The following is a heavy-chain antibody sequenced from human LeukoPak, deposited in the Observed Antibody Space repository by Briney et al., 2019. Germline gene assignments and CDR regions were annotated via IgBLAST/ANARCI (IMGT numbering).Heavy chain of an antibody. CDR2: INPSGGST. CDR1: GYTFTSYY. CDR3: ARGPNAPPNYETLSEYYYYGMDV. V-gene: IGHV1-46*01. D-gene: IGHD3-22*01. J-gene: IGHJ6*02. Sequence: GASVKVSCKASGYTFTSYYMHWVRQAPGQGLEWMGIINPSGGSTSYAQKFQGRVTMTRDTSTGTVYMELSSLRSEDTAVYYCARGPNAPPNYETLSEYYYYGMDVWGQGTTVTVSS.